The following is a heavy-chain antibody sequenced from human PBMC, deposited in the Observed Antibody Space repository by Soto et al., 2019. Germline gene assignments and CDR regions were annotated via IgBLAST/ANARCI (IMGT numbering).Heavy chain of an antibody. CDR2: IYYSGST. D-gene: IGHD3-22*01. V-gene: IGHV4-39*01. Sequence: SETLSLTCTVSGGSISSSSYYWGLIRQPPGKGLEWIGSIYYSGSTYYNPSLKSRVAISVDTSKNQFSLKLSSVTAADTAVYYCARLVYDSSGYRPGWGQGTLVTVSS. CDR1: GGSISSSSYY. CDR3: ARLVYDSSGYRPG. J-gene: IGHJ4*02.